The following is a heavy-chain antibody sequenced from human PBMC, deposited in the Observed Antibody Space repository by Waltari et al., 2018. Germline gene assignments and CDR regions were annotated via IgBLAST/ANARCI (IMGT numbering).Heavy chain of an antibody. CDR3: ARVDAAASLYYYYMDV. CDR2: ISYDGSNK. Sequence: QEKRAEAGGGVVQPGRATRNTGAAAGSTGRSHDRHGGRKAPGKGLEWVAVISYDGSNKYYADSVQGRFTISRDNSKNTLYLQMNSLRAEDTAVYSCARVDAAASLYYYYMDVWGKGTTVTVSS. V-gene: IGHV3-30-3*01. J-gene: IGHJ6*03. D-gene: IGHD2-2*01. CDR1: GSTGRSHD.